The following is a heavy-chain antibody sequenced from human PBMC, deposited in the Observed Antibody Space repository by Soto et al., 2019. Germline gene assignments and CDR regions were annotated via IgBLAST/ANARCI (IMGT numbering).Heavy chain of an antibody. D-gene: IGHD3-3*01. CDR2: INHSGST. CDR3: ARGGRTIFGVVIDPRWFDP. V-gene: IGHV4-34*01. Sequence: SETLSLTCAVYGGFLSESYWTWIRQPPGKGLEWIGEINHSGSTKYNPSLKSRVTISVDTSKNQFSLKLSSVTAADTAVYYCARGGRTIFGVVIDPRWFDPWGQGTLVTVSS. CDR1: GGFLSESY. J-gene: IGHJ5*02.